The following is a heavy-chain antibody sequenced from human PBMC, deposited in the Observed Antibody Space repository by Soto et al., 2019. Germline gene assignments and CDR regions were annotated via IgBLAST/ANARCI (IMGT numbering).Heavy chain of an antibody. CDR1: GGTFSSYA. V-gene: IGHV1-69*01. CDR3: ARSQGGSSSLDIYYYYYYGMDV. Sequence: QVQLVQSGAEVKKPGSSVKVSCKAPGGTFSSYAISWVRQAPGQGLEWMGGIIPIFGTAKYAQTFPGRVTITADESTSTGYMELSSLRSEDTAVYYCARSQGGSSSLDIYYYYYYGMDVWGQGTTVTVSS. J-gene: IGHJ6*02. D-gene: IGHD2-15*01. CDR2: IIPIFGTA.